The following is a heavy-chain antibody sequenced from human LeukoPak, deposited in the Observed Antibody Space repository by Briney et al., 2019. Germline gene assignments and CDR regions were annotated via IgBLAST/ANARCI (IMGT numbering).Heavy chain of an antibody. CDR1: GFTFSSYA. J-gene: IGHJ4*02. CDR2: ISGSGGST. Sequence: GGSLRLSCVASGFTFSSYAMSWVRQAPGKGLEWVSAISGSGGSTYYADSVKGRFTISRDNSKNTLYLQMNGLRAEDTAVYYCAKPGAYYDILTGHFDYWGQGTLVTVSS. D-gene: IGHD3-9*01. CDR3: AKPGAYYDILTGHFDY. V-gene: IGHV3-23*01.